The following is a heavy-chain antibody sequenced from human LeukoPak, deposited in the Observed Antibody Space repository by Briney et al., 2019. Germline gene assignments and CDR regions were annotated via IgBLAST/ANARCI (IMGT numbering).Heavy chain of an antibody. J-gene: IGHJ4*02. V-gene: IGHV3-30*02. CDR1: GMMFSDTG. Sequence: GRSLRLSCEASGMMFSDTGMHWVPQAPRKGLEWVRCIGHDGNVKYYADSVQGRFTISRDNSNHTLYLQLDRLRPEDTAVYYCAIERSAAVAFDSWGQGTLLIVSS. CDR3: AIERSAAVAFDS. CDR2: IGHDGNVK. D-gene: IGHD6-13*01.